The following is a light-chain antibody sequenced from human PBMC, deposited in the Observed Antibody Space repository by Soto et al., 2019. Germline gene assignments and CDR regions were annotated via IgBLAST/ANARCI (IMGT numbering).Light chain of an antibody. CDR3: HQRSNWPPLT. J-gene: IGKJ4*01. V-gene: IGKV3-11*01. CDR2: DAS. CDR1: QSVSSY. Sequence: EIVLTQSPATLSLSPGESATLSCRASQSVSSYLAWYQQKPGQAPRLLIYDASNRATGIPARFSGSGSGTDFTLTISSLEPEDFAVYYCHQRSNWPPLTFGGGTKVEIK.